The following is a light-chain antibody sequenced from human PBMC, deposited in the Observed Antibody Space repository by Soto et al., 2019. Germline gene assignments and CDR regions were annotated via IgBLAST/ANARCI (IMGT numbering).Light chain of an antibody. V-gene: IGKV3-20*01. CDR2: GAS. CDR1: QFVSTRS. J-gene: IGKJ5*01. Sequence: PGESATLLCSASQFVSTRSLAWYQQKPGQAPRLLIYGASTRPGGIPDRFSGSGSGTDFTLTIPRLEPEDFAVYYCQQYGGSPYTFGQGTRLEIK. CDR3: QQYGGSPYT.